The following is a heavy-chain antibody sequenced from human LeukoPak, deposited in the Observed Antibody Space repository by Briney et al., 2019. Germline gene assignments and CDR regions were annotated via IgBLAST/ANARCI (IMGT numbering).Heavy chain of an antibody. CDR2: IYTSGST. CDR1: GFIFSDYY. Sequence: GSLRLSCAASGFIFSDYYMSWIRQPAGKGLEWIGRIYTSGSTNYNPSLKSRVTISVDTSKNQFSLKLSSVTAADTAVYYCARVGYFDYWGQGTLVTVSS. CDR3: ARVGYFDY. V-gene: IGHV4-4*07. D-gene: IGHD6-13*01. J-gene: IGHJ4*02.